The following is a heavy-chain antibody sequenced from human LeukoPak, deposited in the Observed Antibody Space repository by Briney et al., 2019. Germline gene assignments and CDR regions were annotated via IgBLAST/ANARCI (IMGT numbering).Heavy chain of an antibody. CDR1: GGSISSSSYY. CDR3: ARLSAYYYDSRGAFDI. J-gene: IGHJ3*02. V-gene: IGHV4-39*01. CDR2: IYYSGST. Sequence: SETLSLTCTVSGGSISSSSYYWGWIRQPPGKGLEWIGSIYYSGSTYYNPSLKSRVTISVDTSKNQFSLKLSTVTAADTAVYYCARLSAYYYDSRGAFDIWGQGTMVTVSS. D-gene: IGHD3-22*01.